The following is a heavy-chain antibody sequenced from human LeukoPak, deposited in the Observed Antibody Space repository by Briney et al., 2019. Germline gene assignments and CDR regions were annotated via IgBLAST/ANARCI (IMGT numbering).Heavy chain of an antibody. CDR2: ISGSGGST. Sequence: GGSLRLSCTASGFTFSSHGMSWVRQAPGKGPVWFSIISGSGGSTHYADSVKGRFIISRDNSKNTLYLQMNSLRAEDTAVYYCAKCRGWDSSGWPIDYWGQGTLVTVSS. CDR3: AKCRGWDSSGWPIDY. V-gene: IGHV3-23*01. D-gene: IGHD6-19*01. CDR1: GFTFSSHG. J-gene: IGHJ4*02.